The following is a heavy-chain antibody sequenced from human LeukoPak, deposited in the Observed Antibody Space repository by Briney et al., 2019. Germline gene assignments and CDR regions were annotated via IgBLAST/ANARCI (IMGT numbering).Heavy chain of an antibody. CDR1: GFPFSSYA. CDR3: AKGFRGSGTNWFDP. CDR2: ISGGGGST. V-gene: IGHV3-23*01. J-gene: IGHJ5*02. Sequence: QPGGSLILSCAASGFPFSSYAMSWVRPAPGKGLEWVSAISGGGGSTYYADSVKGRFTISRDNSKNTLYLQMNSLRAEDTAVYYCAKGFRGSGTNWFDPWGQGTLVTVSS. D-gene: IGHD3-10*01.